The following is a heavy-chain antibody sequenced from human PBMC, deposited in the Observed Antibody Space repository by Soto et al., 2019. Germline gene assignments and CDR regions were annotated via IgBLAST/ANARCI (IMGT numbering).Heavy chain of an antibody. V-gene: IGHV1-18*01. Sequence: ASVKVSCKASGYTFTSYGISWVRQAPGQGLEWMGWISAYNGNTNYAQKLQGRVTTTTDTSTSTAYMKQRSLRSDDTDVYYCARGGSQVDSGYDYWGQGTLVTVSS. CDR1: GYTFTSYG. D-gene: IGHD5-12*01. CDR3: ARGGSQVDSGYDY. J-gene: IGHJ4*02. CDR2: ISAYNGNT.